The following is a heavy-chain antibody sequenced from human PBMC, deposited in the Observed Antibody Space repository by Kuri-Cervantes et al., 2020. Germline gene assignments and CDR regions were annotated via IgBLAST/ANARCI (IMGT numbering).Heavy chain of an antibody. D-gene: IGHD5-12*01. Sequence: GGSLRLSCAASGFTFSSYDMHWVRQAPGKGLEWVAVISYDGSNKYYADSVKGRFTISRDNSKNTLYLQMNSLRAEDTAVYYCARMAYSGYDTFDYWGQGTLVTVSS. V-gene: IGHV3-30-3*01. CDR3: ARMAYSGYDTFDY. J-gene: IGHJ4*02. CDR1: GFTFSSYD. CDR2: ISYDGSNK.